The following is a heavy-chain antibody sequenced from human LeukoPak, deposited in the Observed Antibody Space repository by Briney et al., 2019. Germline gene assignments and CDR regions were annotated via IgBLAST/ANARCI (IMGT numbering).Heavy chain of an antibody. V-gene: IGHV4-34*01. CDR2: INHSGST. D-gene: IGHD3-10*01. J-gene: IGHJ4*02. CDR1: VGSFSGYY. CDR3: ARDGPGLYFDY. Sequence: SETLSLTCAVYVGSFSGYYWSWIRQPPGKGREWIGEINHSGSTNYNPSLKSRVTISVDTSKNQFSLKLSSVTAADTAVYYCARDGPGLYFDYWGQGTLVTVSS.